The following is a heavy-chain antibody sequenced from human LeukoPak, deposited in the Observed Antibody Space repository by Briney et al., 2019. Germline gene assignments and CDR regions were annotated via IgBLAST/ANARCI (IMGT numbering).Heavy chain of an antibody. J-gene: IGHJ4*02. CDR2: ISAYNGNT. CDR1: GYTFTGYY. Sequence: ASVKVSCKASGYTFTGYYMHWVRQAPGQGLEWMGWISAYNGNTNYAQKLQGRVTMTTDTSTSTAYMELRSLRSDDTAVYYCARDTIFGVVDPNFTDYWGQGTLVTVSS. V-gene: IGHV1-18*04. CDR3: ARDTIFGVVDPNFTDY. D-gene: IGHD3-3*01.